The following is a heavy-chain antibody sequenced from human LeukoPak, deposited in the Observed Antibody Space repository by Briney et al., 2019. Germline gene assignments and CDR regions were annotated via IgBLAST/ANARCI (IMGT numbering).Heavy chain of an antibody. CDR3: VRDFWSGYSHYFDY. V-gene: IGHV1-2*02. J-gene: IGHJ4*02. D-gene: IGHD3-3*01. CDR1: GYTFTDYY. CDR2: FNPSGGST. Sequence: ASVKVSCKASGYTFTDYYMHWLRQAPGQGLEWVGVFNPSGGSTSYAQKFQGRVTMTRDTSISTAYMELSRLRSDDTAVYYCVRDFWSGYSHYFDYWGQGTLVTVSS.